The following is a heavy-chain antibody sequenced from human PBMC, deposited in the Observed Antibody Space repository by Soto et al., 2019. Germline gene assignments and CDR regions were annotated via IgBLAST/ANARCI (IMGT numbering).Heavy chain of an antibody. J-gene: IGHJ4*02. Sequence: GGSLRLSCAASGFTFCSYWRSWVRQDPGKGLEWVANIKQDGSEKHYVDSVKGRFTISRDNAKNSLYLKMNSLRAEDTAVYYCARSPDIVVVTAWGQGTLVTVSS. CDR1: GFTFCSYW. V-gene: IGHV3-7*03. CDR2: IKQDGSEK. CDR3: ARSPDIVVVTA. D-gene: IGHD2-21*02.